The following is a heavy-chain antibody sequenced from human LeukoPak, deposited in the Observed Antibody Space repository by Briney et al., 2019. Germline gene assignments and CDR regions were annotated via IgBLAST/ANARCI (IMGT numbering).Heavy chain of an antibody. CDR1: GGSISSGDYY. J-gene: IGHJ4*02. V-gene: IGHV4-30-4*01. CDR3: ARESTVTSYYFDY. Sequence: KASETLSLTCTVSGGSISSGDYYWSWIRQPPGKGLEWIGYIYYSGSTYYNPSLKSRVTISVDTSKNQFSLKLSSVTAADTAVYYCARESTVTSYYFDYWGQGTLVTVSS. CDR2: IYYSGST. D-gene: IGHD4-17*01.